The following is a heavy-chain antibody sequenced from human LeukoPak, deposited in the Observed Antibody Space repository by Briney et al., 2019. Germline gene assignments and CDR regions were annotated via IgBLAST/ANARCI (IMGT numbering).Heavy chain of an antibody. CDR2: IYYSGST. J-gene: IGHJ6*03. CDR1: GGSISSYY. Sequence: PSETLSLTCTVSGGSISSYYWSWIRQPPGKGLEWIGYIYYSGSTNYNPSLKSRVTISVDTSKYQFSLKLSSVTAADTAVYYCASIAARPPTYYYYMDVWGKGTTVTVSS. D-gene: IGHD6-6*01. CDR3: ASIAARPPTYYYYMDV. V-gene: IGHV4-59*01.